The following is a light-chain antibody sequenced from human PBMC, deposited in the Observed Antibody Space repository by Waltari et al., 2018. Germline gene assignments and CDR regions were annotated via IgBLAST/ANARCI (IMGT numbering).Light chain of an antibody. CDR2: GAS. V-gene: IGKV3-20*01. Sequence: IVLTQSPATLSLSPGERATLSCRASQSVSSSFLAWYQQKPGQAPRLLICGASSRATGIPDRFSGSGSGTDFTLTISRLEPEDFAVYYCQQYGSSLFTFGGGTKVEIK. CDR1: QSVSSSF. J-gene: IGKJ4*01. CDR3: QQYGSSLFT.